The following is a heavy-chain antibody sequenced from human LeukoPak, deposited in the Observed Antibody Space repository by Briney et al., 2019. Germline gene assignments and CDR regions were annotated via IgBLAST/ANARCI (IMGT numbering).Heavy chain of an antibody. V-gene: IGHV3-7*01. J-gene: IGHJ4*02. CDR1: GFTFSSYW. CDR2: IKQDGSEK. CDR3: ARWGGGFSGSDPHYFDY. Sequence: GGSLRLSCAASGFTFSSYWMSWVRQAPGRGLEWVANIKQDGSEKYYVDSVKGRFTISRDNAKNSLYLQMNSLRAEDTAVYYCARWGGGFSGSDPHYFDYWGQGTLVTVSS. D-gene: IGHD3-10*01.